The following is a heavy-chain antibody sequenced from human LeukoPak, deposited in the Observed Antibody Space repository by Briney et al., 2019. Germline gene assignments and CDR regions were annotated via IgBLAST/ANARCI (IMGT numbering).Heavy chain of an antibody. Sequence: GGSLRLSCAASGFTFSSYTMHWISQAPGKGLEWVSSISGSNSYIFYADSVKGRFTVSRDNAKDSLYLQMNSLRAEDTAVYYCARGTRRGFDYWGQGTLVTVSS. V-gene: IGHV3-21*01. CDR1: GFTFSSYT. CDR3: ARGTRRGFDY. D-gene: IGHD3-10*01. CDR2: ISGSNSYI. J-gene: IGHJ4*02.